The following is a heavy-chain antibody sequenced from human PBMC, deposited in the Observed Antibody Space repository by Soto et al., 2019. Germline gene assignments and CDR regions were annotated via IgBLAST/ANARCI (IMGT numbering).Heavy chain of an antibody. V-gene: IGHV1-18*01. Sequence: RASVKVSCKASGYTFTSYGISWVRQAPGQGLEWMGWISAYNGNTNYAQKLQGRVTMTTDTSTSTAYMELRSLSSDDTAVYYCARGASRARVVVAAAMPAHDAFDIWGQGTMVTVSS. J-gene: IGHJ3*02. CDR3: ARGASRARVVVAAAMPAHDAFDI. D-gene: IGHD2-2*01. CDR2: ISAYNGNT. CDR1: GYTFTSYG.